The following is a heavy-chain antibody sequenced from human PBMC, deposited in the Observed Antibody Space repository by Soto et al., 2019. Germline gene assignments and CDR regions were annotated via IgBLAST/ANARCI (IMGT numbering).Heavy chain of an antibody. CDR2: ISGSGGST. CDR3: AKSFVITFGGVIVVFDY. J-gene: IGHJ4*02. CDR1: GFTFSSYA. V-gene: IGHV3-23*01. D-gene: IGHD3-16*02. Sequence: GGSLRLSCAASGFTFSSYAMSWVRQAPGKGLEWVSAISGSGGSTYYADSVKGRFTISRDNSKNTLYLQMNSLRAEDTAVYYCAKSFVITFGGVIVVFDYWGQGTLVTVSS.